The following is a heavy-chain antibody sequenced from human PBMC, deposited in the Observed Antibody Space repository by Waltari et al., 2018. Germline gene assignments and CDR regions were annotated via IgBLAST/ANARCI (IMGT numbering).Heavy chain of an antibody. CDR2: VSHTGS. CDR3: AKPDVNYGHFVY. V-gene: IGHV4-34*02. CDR1: GGSFSGYT. J-gene: IGHJ4*02. Sequence: QVQLQQWGAGLLKPSETLSLTCAVYGGSFSGYTWSWLRQSPGRGLEWIGEVSHTGSNYNPSLKSRVTISVDTSNHHFSLKLSSVTAADTAIYYCAKPDVNYGHFVYWGQGTLVTVSS. D-gene: IGHD4-17*01.